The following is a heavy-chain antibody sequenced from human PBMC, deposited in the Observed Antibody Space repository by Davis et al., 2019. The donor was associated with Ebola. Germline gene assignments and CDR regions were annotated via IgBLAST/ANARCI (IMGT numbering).Heavy chain of an antibody. V-gene: IGHV5-51*01. J-gene: IGHJ5*02. CDR3: ARRIVGATGYNWFDP. D-gene: IGHD1-26*01. Sequence: GESLKISCKGSGYSFTSYWIGWVRQMPGKGLEWMGIIYPGDSDTRYSPSFQGQVTISADKSISTAYLQWSSLKASDTAMYYCARRIVGATGYNWFDPWGQGTLVTVSS. CDR1: GYSFTSYW. CDR2: IYPGDSDT.